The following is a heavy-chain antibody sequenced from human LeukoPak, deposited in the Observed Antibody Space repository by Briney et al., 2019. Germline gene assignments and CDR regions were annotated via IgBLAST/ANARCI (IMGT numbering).Heavy chain of an antibody. V-gene: IGHV3-30*03. Sequence: GGSLRLSCAASGFTFSSYGMHWVRQAPGKGLEWVAVISYGGSNKYYADSVKGRFTISRGNSKNTLYLQMNSLRAEDTAVYYCAIHEVNYYGSGSYYNDYWGQGTLVTVSS. CDR2: ISYGGSNK. J-gene: IGHJ4*02. D-gene: IGHD3-10*01. CDR1: GFTFSSYG. CDR3: AIHEVNYYGSGSYYNDY.